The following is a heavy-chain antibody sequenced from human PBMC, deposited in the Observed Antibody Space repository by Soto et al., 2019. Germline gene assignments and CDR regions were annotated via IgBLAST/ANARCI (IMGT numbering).Heavy chain of an antibody. CDR1: GGSISRGTYY. CDR2: IYYSGST. J-gene: IGHJ4*02. D-gene: IGHD2-2*01. Sequence: SETLSLTCTVSGGSISRGTYYWGWIRQPPGKGLEWIGSIYYSGSTHYNPSLKSRVTISVDTSKNQFSLKLSSVTAADTAVYHCARSVIRRQYDYWGQGTLVTVSS. V-gene: IGHV4-39*01. CDR3: ARSVIRRQYDY.